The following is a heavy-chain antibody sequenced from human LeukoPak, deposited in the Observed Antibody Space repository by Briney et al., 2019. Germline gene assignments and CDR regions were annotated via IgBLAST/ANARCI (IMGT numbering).Heavy chain of an antibody. J-gene: IGHJ4*02. CDR2: ISGGGGST. V-gene: IGHV3-23*01. D-gene: IGHD6-19*01. CDR1: GFTFSSYA. CDR3: TKGDRSSGWY. Sequence: PGGSLRLSCAASGFTFSSYAMSWVRQVPGKGLEWVSAISGGGGSTNYADSVKGRFTISRDNSKNTLYLQMNSLRAEDTAVYYCTKGDRSSGWYWGQGTLVTVSS.